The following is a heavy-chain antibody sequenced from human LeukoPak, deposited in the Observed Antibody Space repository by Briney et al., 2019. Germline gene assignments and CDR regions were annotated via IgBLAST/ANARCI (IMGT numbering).Heavy chain of an antibody. V-gene: IGHV1-2*02. D-gene: IGHD3-22*01. Sequence: ASMKVSCKASGYTFTGYYMHWVRQAPGQGLEWMGWINPNSGGTNYAQKLQGRVTMTRDTSISTAYMELSRLRSDDTAVYYCATSSGYYVGYIQYWGQGTLVTVSS. CDR1: GYTFTGYY. J-gene: IGHJ1*01. CDR2: INPNSGGT. CDR3: ATSSGYYVGYIQY.